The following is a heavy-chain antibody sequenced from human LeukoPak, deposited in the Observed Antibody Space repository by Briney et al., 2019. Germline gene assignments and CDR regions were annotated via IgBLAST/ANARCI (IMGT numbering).Heavy chain of an antibody. CDR1: GFSFTTYG. D-gene: IGHD3-3*01. CDR2: IWNDGRYI. J-gene: IGHJ3*02. CDR3: ARLSALRFLEWLFADAFDI. V-gene: IGHV3-21*01. Sequence: GGALRLSCAASGFSFTTYGMKWVRQAPGKGLEWVSVIWNDGRYIYYADSVRGRFTISRDNAKNSLYLQMNSLRAEDTAVYYCARLSALRFLEWLFADAFDIWGQGTMVTVSS.